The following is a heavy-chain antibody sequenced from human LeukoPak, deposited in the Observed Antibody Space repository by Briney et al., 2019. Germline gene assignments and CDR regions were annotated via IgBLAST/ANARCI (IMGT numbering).Heavy chain of an antibody. Sequence: GRSLRLSCAASGFTFSSYAMHWVRQAPGKGLEWVAAISYDGSNKYYADSVKGRFTISRDNSKNTLYLQMNSLRAEDTAVYYCARDAVGYCSSTSCSWIDYWGQGTLVTVSS. D-gene: IGHD2-2*01. CDR1: GFTFSSYA. CDR2: ISYDGSNK. V-gene: IGHV3-30-3*01. CDR3: ARDAVGYCSSTSCSWIDY. J-gene: IGHJ4*02.